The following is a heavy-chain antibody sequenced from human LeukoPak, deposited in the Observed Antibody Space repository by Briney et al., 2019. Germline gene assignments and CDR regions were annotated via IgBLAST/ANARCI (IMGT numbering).Heavy chain of an antibody. V-gene: IGHV3-73*01. CDR2: IRSKANSYAT. D-gene: IGHD6-6*01. J-gene: IGHJ6*03. CDR1: VLTFSGSA. CDR3: TSSIAARPSYYYYMDV. Sequence: GGSLRLSCAASVLTFSGSAMHWVRQASGKGVDWVGRIRSKANSYATAYAASVKGRFTISRDDSKNTAYLQLNSLKTEDTAVYYCTSSIAARPSYYYYMDVWGKGTTVTVSS.